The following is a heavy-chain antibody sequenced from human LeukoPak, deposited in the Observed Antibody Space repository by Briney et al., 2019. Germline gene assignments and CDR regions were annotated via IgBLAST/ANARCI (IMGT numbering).Heavy chain of an antibody. D-gene: IGHD5-24*01. CDR2: IKTDGSSA. CDR1: GFIFNRHW. J-gene: IGHJ4*02. CDR3: VRDGDGYNFDY. V-gene: IGHV3-74*03. Sequence: GGSLRLSCAASGFIFNRHWMHWVRQAPGKGLVWVSRIKTDGSSAEYADSVKGRFTISRDNAKNTLYLEMNSLRAEDTAVYYCVRDGDGYNFDYWGQGNLVTVSS.